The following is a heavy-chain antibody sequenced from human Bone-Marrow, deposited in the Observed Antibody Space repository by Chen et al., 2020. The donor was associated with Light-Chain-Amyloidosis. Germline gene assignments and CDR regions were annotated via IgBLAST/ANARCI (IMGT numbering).Heavy chain of an antibody. D-gene: IGHD5-12*01. CDR2: IYPDDSDA. CDR3: ARRRDGYNFDY. V-gene: IGHV5-51*01. CDR1: GYTFPNYW. Sequence: GESLKISCKGSGYTFPNYWIGWVRQMPGKGLEWMGVIYPDDSDARYSPSFEGQVTISADKSITTAYLQWRSLKASDTAMYYCARRRDGYNFDYWGQGTLVPSP. J-gene: IGHJ4*02.